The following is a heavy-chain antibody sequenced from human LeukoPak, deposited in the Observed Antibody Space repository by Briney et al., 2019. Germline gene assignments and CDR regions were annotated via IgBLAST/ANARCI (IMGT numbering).Heavy chain of an antibody. Sequence: SVKVSCKASGGTFSSYAISWVRQAPGQGLEWMGRIIPIFGTANYAQKFQGRVTITTDESTSTAYMELSSLRSEDTAVYYCARGSIVGATFDYWGQGTLATVSS. CDR1: GGTFSSYA. D-gene: IGHD1-26*01. CDR3: ARGSIVGATFDY. CDR2: IIPIFGTA. V-gene: IGHV1-69*05. J-gene: IGHJ4*02.